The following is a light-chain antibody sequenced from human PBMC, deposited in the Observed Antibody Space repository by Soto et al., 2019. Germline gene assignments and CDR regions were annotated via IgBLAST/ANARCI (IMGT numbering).Light chain of an antibody. V-gene: IGKV3-15*01. Sequence: EIVMTQSPATLSVSPGEGATLSCKASHNVYNNLALYQQRPGQPPRLLIYDASTRASGISARFSGSGYGTEFTLTFGSLQSEDFAVYFCQQCRNWPLTFGGGTKVDIK. CDR3: QQCRNWPLT. CDR1: HNVYNN. J-gene: IGKJ4*01. CDR2: DAS.